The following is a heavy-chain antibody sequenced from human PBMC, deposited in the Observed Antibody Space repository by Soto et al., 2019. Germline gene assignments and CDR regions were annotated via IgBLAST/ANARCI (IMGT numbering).Heavy chain of an antibody. Sequence: SETLSLTCSVSGGSISSGGYYWSWIRQHPGKGLEWIGYIYYSGSTYYNPSLKSRVTISVDTSKNQFSLKLSSVTAADTAVYYCARAAAGVYYYYGMDVWGQGTTVTVSS. CDR3: ARAAAGVYYYYGMDV. V-gene: IGHV4-31*03. D-gene: IGHD6-13*01. J-gene: IGHJ6*02. CDR2: IYYSGST. CDR1: GGSISSGGYY.